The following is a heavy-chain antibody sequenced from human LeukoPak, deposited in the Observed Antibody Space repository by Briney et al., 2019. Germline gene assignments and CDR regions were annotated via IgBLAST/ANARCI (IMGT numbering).Heavy chain of an antibody. Sequence: PGRSLTLSCAASGFTFSSFGMHWVRQAPGKGLEWVAVIWYDASNKYYADSVEGRFTISRDNSKNTLYLHMNSLRDDDTAVHYCVRGVGVSRFNYLDPWGQGTLVIVSS. D-gene: IGHD1-7*01. V-gene: IGHV3-33*01. CDR1: GFTFSSFG. J-gene: IGHJ5*02. CDR2: IWYDASNK. CDR3: VRGVGVSRFNYLDP.